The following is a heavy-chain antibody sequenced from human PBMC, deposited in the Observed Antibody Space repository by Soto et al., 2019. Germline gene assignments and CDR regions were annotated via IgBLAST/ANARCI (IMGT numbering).Heavy chain of an antibody. J-gene: IGHJ3*02. CDR3: AKHPPSKKNPRLWADAFHI. Sequence: EVRLLESGGGLVQPGGSLRLSCAASGFTFPNYAMSWVRQAPGKGLEWVSVVTGRASSTYYADSVEGRFTISRDNSRNTLFLQMNSLRAEDTAAYYCAKHPPSKKNPRLWADAFHIWGRGTNLTVSS. CDR2: VTGRASST. D-gene: IGHD3-16*01. CDR1: GFTFPNYA. V-gene: IGHV3-23*01.